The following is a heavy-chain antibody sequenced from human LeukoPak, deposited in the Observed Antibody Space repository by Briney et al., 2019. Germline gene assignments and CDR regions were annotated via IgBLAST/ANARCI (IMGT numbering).Heavy chain of an antibody. CDR2: IYHTGST. V-gene: IGHV4-30-2*01. CDR1: GASTSSGGYS. D-gene: IGHD6-13*01. Sequence: PSETLSLTCTVSGASTSSGGYSCRWIRQPPGKGLEWIGYIYHTGSTYYNPSLKSRVTISVDKSKNQFSLMLSSVTAADTAVYSCARGGQQLSNVDYWGQGTLVPVSS. CDR3: ARGGQQLSNVDY. J-gene: IGHJ4*02.